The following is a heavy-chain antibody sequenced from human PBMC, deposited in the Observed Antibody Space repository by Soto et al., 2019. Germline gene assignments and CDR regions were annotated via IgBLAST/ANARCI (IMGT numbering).Heavy chain of an antibody. V-gene: IGHV4-34*01. J-gene: IGHJ4*02. CDR2: INHRGRF. Sequence: QVQLHQWGAGVLKSSETLSLTCAVSGGSFSEYYWSWIRQPPGKGLEWLGAINHRGRFHYNPSHSSRSTMSVDSSKNQFSLRLNSVTAADTAVYYYVRFKILAWSTYSIFFDYWGQGALVTVSS. CDR3: VRFKILAWSTYSIFFDY. CDR1: GGSFSEYY. D-gene: IGHD2-21*01.